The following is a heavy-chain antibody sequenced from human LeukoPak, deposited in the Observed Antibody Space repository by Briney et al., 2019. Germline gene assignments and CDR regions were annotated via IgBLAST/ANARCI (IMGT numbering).Heavy chain of an antibody. CDR3: ARGPGYFQF. CDR1: GDSVSSDSAA. V-gene: IGHV6-1*01. Sequence: SQTLSLTCAISGDSVSSDSAAWNWVRLSPSRGLEWLGRTYYRSRWYSHYSASVKSRITINPDTSRNQFSLQLNSVTPEDTAVYYCARGPGYFQFWSQGTLVTVSS. J-gene: IGHJ1*01. D-gene: IGHD2-8*02. CDR2: TYYRSRWYS.